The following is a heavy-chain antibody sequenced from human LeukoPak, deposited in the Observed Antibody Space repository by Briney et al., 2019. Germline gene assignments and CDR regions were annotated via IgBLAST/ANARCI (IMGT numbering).Heavy chain of an antibody. Sequence: PGRSLRLSCAASGFTFSSYGMHWVRQAPGKGLEWVAVISYDGSNKYYADSVKGRFTISRDNSKNTLYLQMNSLRAEDTAVYYCAKGSSYLYYFDYWGQGTLVTVSS. D-gene: IGHD3-10*01. V-gene: IGHV3-30*18. J-gene: IGHJ4*02. CDR1: GFTFSSYG. CDR2: ISYDGSNK. CDR3: AKGSSYLYYFDY.